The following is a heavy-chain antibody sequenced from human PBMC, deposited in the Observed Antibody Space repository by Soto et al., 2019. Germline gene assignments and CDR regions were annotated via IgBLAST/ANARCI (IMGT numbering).Heavy chain of an antibody. J-gene: IGHJ1*01. CDR1: GFTFSSYA. Sequence: EVQLLESGGGLVQPGGSLRLSCAASGFTFSSYAMSWVRQAPGKGLEWVSAISGSGGSTYYADSVKGRFTISRDNSKNTLYLQMNSLRAEDTAVYYCAKEGSSGWSSAEYFQHWGQGTLVTVSS. D-gene: IGHD6-19*01. CDR3: AKEGSSGWSSAEYFQH. CDR2: ISGSGGST. V-gene: IGHV3-23*01.